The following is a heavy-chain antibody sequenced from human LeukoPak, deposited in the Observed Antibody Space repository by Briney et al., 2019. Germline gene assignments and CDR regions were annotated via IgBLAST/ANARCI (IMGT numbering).Heavy chain of an antibody. CDR1: GYTFTSYG. V-gene: IGHV1-18*01. CDR3: ARTAAVVVAETYYFDY. Sequence: ASVKVSCKASGYTFTSYGISWVRQAPGQGLEWMGWISAYNGNTNYAQKLQGRVTMTTDTSTSTAYMELRSLRSEDTAVYYCARTAAVVVAETYYFDYWGQGTLVTVSS. CDR2: ISAYNGNT. D-gene: IGHD2-15*01. J-gene: IGHJ4*02.